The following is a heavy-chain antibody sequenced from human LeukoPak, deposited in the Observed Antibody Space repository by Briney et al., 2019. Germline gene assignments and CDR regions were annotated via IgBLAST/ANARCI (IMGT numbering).Heavy chain of an antibody. CDR3: AKDSIVATIAYYFAY. V-gene: IGHV3-23*01. Sequence: GGSLRLSCAASGFTFSSYAMSWVRQAPGKGLEWVSAISGSGGSTYYADSVKGRFTISSDNSKNTLYLQMNSLRAEDTAVYYCAKDSIVATIAYYFAYWGQGPRVTVSS. D-gene: IGHD5-12*01. J-gene: IGHJ4*02. CDR1: GFTFSSYA. CDR2: ISGSGGST.